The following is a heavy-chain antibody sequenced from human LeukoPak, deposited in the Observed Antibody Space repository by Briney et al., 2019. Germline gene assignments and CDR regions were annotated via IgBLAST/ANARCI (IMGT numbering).Heavy chain of an antibody. Sequence: ASVKVSCKASGYTLTDYYAHWVRQAPGQGLEWMGWINPNNGATNFAQRFQGRVTMTRDTSISTAYMELSKLRSDDTAVYYCAMILVAAAWAFDYWGQGTLVTVSS. CDR1: GYTLTDYY. CDR3: AMILVAAAWAFDY. D-gene: IGHD6-13*01. V-gene: IGHV1-2*02. CDR2: INPNNGAT. J-gene: IGHJ4*02.